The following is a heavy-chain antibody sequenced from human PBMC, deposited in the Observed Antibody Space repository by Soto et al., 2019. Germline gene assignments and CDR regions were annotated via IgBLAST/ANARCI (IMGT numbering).Heavy chain of an antibody. CDR2: IYYSGST. CDR1: GGSISSYY. CDR3: ASARSSGWDNVYGRDV. V-gene: IGHV4-59*01. J-gene: IGHJ6*02. Sequence: PSETLSLRCTVSGGSISSYYWSWIRQPPGKGLEWIGYIYYSGSTSYNPSLKSRVTISVDTSKNQFSLKLRSVTAADTAVYYCASARSSGWDNVYGRDVWRQGTTVTV. D-gene: IGHD6-19*01.